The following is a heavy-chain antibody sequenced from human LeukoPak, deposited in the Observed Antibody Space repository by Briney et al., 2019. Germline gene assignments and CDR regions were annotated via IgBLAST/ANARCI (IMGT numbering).Heavy chain of an antibody. CDR1: GGSISSYY. J-gene: IGHJ4*02. Sequence: SETLSLTCTVSGGSISSYYWSWIRQPPGKGLEWIGYIYYIRTPNNNPSLKSRVTMSIGAAKNQFSLKMSSVTAADTAVYYCARHSTFFGVVIIKGRVRGPFDYWGQGTLVTVSS. CDR3: ARHSTFFGVVIIKGRVRGPFDY. D-gene: IGHD3-3*01. CDR2: IYYIRTP. V-gene: IGHV4-59*08.